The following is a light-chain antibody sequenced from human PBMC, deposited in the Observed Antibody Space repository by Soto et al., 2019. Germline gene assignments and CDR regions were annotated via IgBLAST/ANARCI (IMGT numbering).Light chain of an antibody. CDR1: SSDICHYDY. Sequence: QSVLTQPASVSGSPGQSITISCTGTSSDICHYDYVSWYQQHPGKAPKLMIYHVNKRPSGVPDRFSGSKSGNTASLIVSGLQADDEADYHCASYAGSNNVVFGGGTKVTVL. CDR2: HVN. CDR3: ASYAGSNNVV. V-gene: IGLV2-8*01. J-gene: IGLJ3*02.